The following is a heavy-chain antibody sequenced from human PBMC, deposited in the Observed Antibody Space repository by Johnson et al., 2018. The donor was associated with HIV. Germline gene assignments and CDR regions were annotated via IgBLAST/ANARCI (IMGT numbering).Heavy chain of an antibody. D-gene: IGHD7-27*01. J-gene: IGHJ3*02. CDR2: IYSGGST. CDR1: GFTVSSNY. Sequence: VQLVESGGDLIQPGGSLRLSCAASGFTVSSNYMSWVRQAPGKGLEWVSTIYSGGSTYYADSVKGRFTISRDISKNTLYLQMNSLRAEDTAVYYCARVGLTGAQTGDAFDIWGEGTMVTVSS. V-gene: IGHV3-53*01. CDR3: ARVGLTGAQTGDAFDI.